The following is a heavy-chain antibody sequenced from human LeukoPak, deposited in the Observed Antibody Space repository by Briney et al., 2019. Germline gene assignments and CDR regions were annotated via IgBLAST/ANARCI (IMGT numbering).Heavy chain of an antibody. CDR1: GFTFSSYG. V-gene: IGHV3-30*18. CDR2: ISYDGSNK. J-gene: IGHJ6*02. Sequence: GGSLRLSCAASGFTFSSYGMHWVRQAPGKGLEWVAVISYDGSNKFYADSVKGRFTISRDNSKNTLYLQMNSLRAEDTAVHYGAKDIRDCSGGSCYYYYGMDVWGQGTTVTVSS. D-gene: IGHD2-15*01. CDR3: AKDIRDCSGGSCYYYYGMDV.